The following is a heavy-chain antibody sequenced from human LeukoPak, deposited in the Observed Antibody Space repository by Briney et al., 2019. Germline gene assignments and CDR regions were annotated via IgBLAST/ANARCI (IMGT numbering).Heavy chain of an antibody. CDR2: ISSSSSYI. CDR3: ARVRRLQGIVVVVAATQPGMDV. V-gene: IGHV3-21*01. D-gene: IGHD2-15*01. J-gene: IGHJ6*02. Sequence: PGGSLRLSCAASGFTFSSYSMNWVRQAPGKGLEWVSSISSSSSYIYYADSVKGRFTISRDNAKNSLYLQMNSLRAEDTAVYYCARVRRLQGIVVVVAATQPGMDVWGQGTTVTVSS. CDR1: GFTFSSYS.